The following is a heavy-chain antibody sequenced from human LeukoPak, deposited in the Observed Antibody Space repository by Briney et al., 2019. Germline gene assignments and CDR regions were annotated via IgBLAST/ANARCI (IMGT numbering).Heavy chain of an antibody. D-gene: IGHD4-23*01. V-gene: IGHV3-11*01. CDR3: ARDPHSYGGKPHWFDP. J-gene: IGHJ5*02. Sequence: DSVKGRFTISRDNAKNSLYLQMNSLRAEDTAVYYCARDPHSYGGKPHWFDPWGQGTLVTVSS.